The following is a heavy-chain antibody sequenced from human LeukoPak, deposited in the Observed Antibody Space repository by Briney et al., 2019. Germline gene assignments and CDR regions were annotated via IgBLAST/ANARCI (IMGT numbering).Heavy chain of an antibody. J-gene: IGHJ5*02. CDR3: ARVGSSGPDPGWFDP. Sequence: SETLSLTCAVYGGSFSGYYWSWIRQPPGKGLEWIGEINHSGSTNYNPSLKSRVTISVDTSKNQFSLKLSSVTAADTAVYYCARVGSSGPDPGWFDPWGQGTLVTVSS. CDR1: GGSFSGYY. CDR2: INHSGST. V-gene: IGHV4-34*01. D-gene: IGHD6-19*01.